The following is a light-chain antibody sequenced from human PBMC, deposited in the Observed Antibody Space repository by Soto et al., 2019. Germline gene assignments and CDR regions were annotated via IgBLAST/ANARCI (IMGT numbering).Light chain of an antibody. CDR3: QQYSTYTPRT. Sequence: DIQVTQSPSTLSASVGDRVTITCRASQSSSIWLAWYQQKPGKAPKILIYKASSLESGVPSRFSGSGSGTEFTLTISSLQPDDFATYYCQQYSTYTPRTFGQGTKVDIK. CDR1: QSSSIW. V-gene: IGKV1-5*03. CDR2: KAS. J-gene: IGKJ1*01.